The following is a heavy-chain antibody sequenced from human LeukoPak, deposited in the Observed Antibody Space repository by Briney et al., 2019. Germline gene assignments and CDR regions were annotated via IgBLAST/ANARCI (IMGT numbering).Heavy chain of an antibody. CDR1: GFTFSSYA. D-gene: IGHD3-10*01. CDR2: ISGSGGST. Sequence: GGSLRLSCAASGFTFSSYAMSWVRQAPGKGLEWVSAISGSGGSTYYADSVEGRFTIPRDNAKNSLYLQMNSLRAEDTAVYYCARDAGYYGSGSYYPKDYWGQGTLVTVSS. V-gene: IGHV3-23*01. CDR3: ARDAGYYGSGSYYPKDY. J-gene: IGHJ4*02.